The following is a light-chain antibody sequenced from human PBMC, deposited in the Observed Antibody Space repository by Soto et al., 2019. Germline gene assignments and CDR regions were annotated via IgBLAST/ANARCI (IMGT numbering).Light chain of an antibody. V-gene: IGKV1-39*01. CDR1: QTIMTY. Sequence: DIQMTQSPSSLSASVGDRVTITSRASQTIMTYLNWYQLKPGKTPRILIYAASSLPSGVPSRFSGSGSGTDFTLTISSLQPEDFEVYYCQQYNNWPRTFGQGTRLEIK. J-gene: IGKJ5*01. CDR2: AAS. CDR3: QQYNNWPRT.